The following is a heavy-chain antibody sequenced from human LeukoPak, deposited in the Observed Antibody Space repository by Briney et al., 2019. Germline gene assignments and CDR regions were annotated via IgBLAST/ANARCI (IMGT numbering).Heavy chain of an antibody. CDR1: GFTFSSYG. CDR3: AKGYSSGWRGYFDY. CDR2: IWYDGSNK. Sequence: PGGSLRLSCAASGFTFSSYGMHWVRQAPGKGLEWVAVIWYDGSNKYYADSVKGRFTISRDNSKNTLYLQMNSLRAEDTAVYYCAKGYSSGWRGYFDYWGQGTLVTVSS. D-gene: IGHD6-19*01. V-gene: IGHV3-33*06. J-gene: IGHJ4*02.